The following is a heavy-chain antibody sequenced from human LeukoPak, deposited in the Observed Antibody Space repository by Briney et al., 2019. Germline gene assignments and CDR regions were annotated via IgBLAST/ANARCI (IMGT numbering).Heavy chain of an antibody. Sequence: ASVTVSCTASGYTFTSYAMHWVRQAPGQRLEWMGWINAGNGNTKYSQKFQGRVTITRDTSASTAYMELSSLRSEDTAVYYCASGIWWNYLMHYWGQGTLVTVSS. CDR1: GYTFTSYA. CDR3: ASGIWWNYLMHY. J-gene: IGHJ4*02. V-gene: IGHV1-3*01. CDR2: INAGNGNT. D-gene: IGHD1-7*01.